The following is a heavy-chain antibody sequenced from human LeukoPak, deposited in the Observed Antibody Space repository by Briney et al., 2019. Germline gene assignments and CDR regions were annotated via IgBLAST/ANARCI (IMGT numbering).Heavy chain of an antibody. CDR2: IIPIFGTA. CDR3: ARIRYVVIGYYSWSFDY. D-gene: IGHD3-22*01. CDR1: GGTFSSYA. J-gene: IGHJ4*02. Sequence: SVKVSCKASGGTFSSYAISWVRQAPGQGLEWMGGIIPIFGTANYAQKFQGRVTITADESTSTAYMELSSLRSEDTAVYYCARIRYVVIGYYSWSFDYWAREPWSPSPQ. V-gene: IGHV1-69*13.